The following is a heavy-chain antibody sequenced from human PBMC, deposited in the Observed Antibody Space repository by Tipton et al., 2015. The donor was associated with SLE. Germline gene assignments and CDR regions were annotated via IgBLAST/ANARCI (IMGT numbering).Heavy chain of an antibody. CDR1: GGSISSSSYY. V-gene: IGHV4-39*07. D-gene: IGHD3-22*01. Sequence: TLSLTCTVSGGSISSSSYYWGWIRQPPGKGLEWIGSIYYSGSTNYNPSLKSRVTISVDTSKNQISLKLSSVTAADTAVYYCARFGYRIAVVIGNYWGQGTLVTVSS. CDR2: IYYSGST. J-gene: IGHJ4*02. CDR3: ARFGYRIAVVIGNY.